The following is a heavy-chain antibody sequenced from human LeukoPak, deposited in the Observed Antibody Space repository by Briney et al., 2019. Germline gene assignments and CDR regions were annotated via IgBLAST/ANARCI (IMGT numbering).Heavy chain of an antibody. J-gene: IGHJ4*02. CDR2: IYPGDSDT. D-gene: IGHD4-23*01. V-gene: IGHV5-51*01. Sequence: GESLKISCNGSGYXFTSYWICWVRQMPGKGLEWMGIIYPGDSDTRYSPSFQGQVTISADKSIITAYLQWSSLKASDTAMYYCARLPTVAYPDYWGQGTLVTVSS. CDR3: ARLPTVAYPDY. CDR1: GYXFTSYW.